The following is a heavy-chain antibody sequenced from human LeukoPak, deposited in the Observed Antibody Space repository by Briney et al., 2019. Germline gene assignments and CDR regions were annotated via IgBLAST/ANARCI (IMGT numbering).Heavy chain of an antibody. CDR2: ISPHSHTT. J-gene: IGHJ4*02. CDR3: ARGQSMYY. D-gene: IGHD2-8*01. Sequence: GASVKVSCKASGYTFNNWFISWVRQTPGQGPEWVGWISPHSHTTNYAEKVQGRVTMTTDTSTTTVYMELRSLRSADTAVYFCARGQSMYYWGQGTPVTVSS. CDR1: GYTFNNWF. V-gene: IGHV1-18*01.